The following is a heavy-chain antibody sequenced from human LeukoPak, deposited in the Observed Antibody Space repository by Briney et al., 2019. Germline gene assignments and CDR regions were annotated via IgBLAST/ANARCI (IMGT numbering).Heavy chain of an antibody. CDR1: GYSFTSYW. V-gene: IGHV5-51*01. CDR2: IYPGDSDT. D-gene: IGHD3-22*01. Sequence: GESLKISWKGSGYSFTSYWIGWVRQMPGKGLEWMGIIYPGDSDTRYSPSFQGQVTISADKSISTAYLQWSSLKASDTAMYYCARFDRYYDSSGYYYFDYWGQGTLVTVSS. CDR3: ARFDRYYDSSGYYYFDY. J-gene: IGHJ4*02.